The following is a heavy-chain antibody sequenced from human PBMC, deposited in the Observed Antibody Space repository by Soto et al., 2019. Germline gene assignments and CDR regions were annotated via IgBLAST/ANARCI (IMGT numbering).Heavy chain of an antibody. D-gene: IGHD3-10*01. CDR3: ARWFTYGNFDYFDY. J-gene: IGHJ4*02. CDR1: GFTFSSDW. Sequence: GGSLRLSCAASGFTFSSDWMHWFRQAPGKGLVWVSRIDSGGRTTTYADSVKGRFTISRDNTKNTLYLQMNGLRAEDTALYYCARWFTYGNFDYFDYWGQGTQVTVSS. CDR2: IDSGGRTT. V-gene: IGHV3-74*01.